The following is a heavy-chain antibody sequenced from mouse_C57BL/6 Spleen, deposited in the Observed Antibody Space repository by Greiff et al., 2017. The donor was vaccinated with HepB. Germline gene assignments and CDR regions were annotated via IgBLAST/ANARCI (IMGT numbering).Heavy chain of an antibody. J-gene: IGHJ1*03. CDR3: ARTDYYGSSYWYFDV. CDR1: GYTFTDYN. Sequence: VQLQQSGLELVKPGASVKIPCKASGYTFTDYNMDWVKQSHGKSLEWIGDINPNNGGTIYNQKFKGKATLTVDKSSSTAYMELRSLTSEDTAVYYCARTDYYGSSYWYFDVWGTGTTVTVSS. D-gene: IGHD1-1*01. CDR2: INPNNGGT. V-gene: IGHV1-18*01.